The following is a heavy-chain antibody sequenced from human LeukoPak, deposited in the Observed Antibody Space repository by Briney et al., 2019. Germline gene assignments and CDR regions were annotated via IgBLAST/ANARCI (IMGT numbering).Heavy chain of an antibody. V-gene: IGHV3-7*01. D-gene: IGHD2-2*01. Sequence: PGGSLRLPCAASGFTFSSYWMSWVRQAPGKGLEWVANIKQDGSEKYYVDSVKGRFTISRDNAKNSLYLQMNSLRAEDTAVYYCARRRDHCSSTSCYYRLFDYWGQGTLVTVSS. CDR3: ARRRDHCSSTSCYYRLFDY. J-gene: IGHJ4*02. CDR2: IKQDGSEK. CDR1: GFTFSSYW.